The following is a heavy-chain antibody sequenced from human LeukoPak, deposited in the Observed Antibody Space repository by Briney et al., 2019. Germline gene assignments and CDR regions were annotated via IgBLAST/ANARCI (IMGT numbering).Heavy chain of an antibody. CDR2: ISYDGSNK. J-gene: IGHJ5*02. V-gene: IGHV3-30-3*01. CDR3: ARDRDAVTTWWFDP. Sequence: GRSLRLSCAASGFTFSSYAMHWVRQAPGKGLEWVAVISYDGSNKYYADSVKGRFTISRDNSKNTLYLQMNSLRAEDTAVYYCARDRDAVTTWWFDPWGQGTLVIVSS. D-gene: IGHD4-17*01. CDR1: GFTFSSYA.